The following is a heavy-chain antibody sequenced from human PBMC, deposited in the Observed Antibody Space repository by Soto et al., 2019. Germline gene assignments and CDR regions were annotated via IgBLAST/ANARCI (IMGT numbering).Heavy chain of an antibody. Sequence: GESLKISCKGSEYSLTSYWIGWVRQMPGKGLEWMGIIYPGDSDTRYSPSFRGQVTISANKSTSTAFLQWSSLKASDTGMYYCATGSGATWYAFDVWGQETMVNVSS. V-gene: IGHV5-51*01. J-gene: IGHJ3*01. CDR2: IYPGDSDT. CDR3: ATGSGATWYAFDV. D-gene: IGHD2-15*01. CDR1: EYSLTSYW.